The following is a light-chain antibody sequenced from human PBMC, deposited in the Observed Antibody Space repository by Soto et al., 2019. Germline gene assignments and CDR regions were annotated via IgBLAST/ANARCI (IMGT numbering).Light chain of an antibody. J-gene: IGLJ7*01. V-gene: IGLV2-14*03. CDR2: DVS. Sequence: QSALTQPASVSGSPGQSITISCTGTSSDVGGYDYVSCYQHHPGKAPKLMIFDVSHRPSGVSDRFSGSKSGNTASLTISGLQAEDEADYYCSSYTSTNIPIFGGGTQLTVL. CDR1: SSDVGGYDY. CDR3: SSYTSTNIPI.